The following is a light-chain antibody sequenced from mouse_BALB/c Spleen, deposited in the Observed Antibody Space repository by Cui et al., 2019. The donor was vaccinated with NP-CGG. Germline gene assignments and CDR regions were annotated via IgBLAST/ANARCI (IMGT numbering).Light chain of an antibody. CDR3: ALWYSNHWV. V-gene: IGLV1*01. CDR1: NGAVTTSNY. CDR2: GTN. Sequence: QAVLTQESPLTTSPGETVTLTCRSSNGAVTTSNYANWVQEKPDHLFTGLIGGTNNRVPGVPARFSGSLIGDKAALTITGAQTEDEAIYFCALWYSNHWVFGGGTKLTVL. J-gene: IGLJ1*01.